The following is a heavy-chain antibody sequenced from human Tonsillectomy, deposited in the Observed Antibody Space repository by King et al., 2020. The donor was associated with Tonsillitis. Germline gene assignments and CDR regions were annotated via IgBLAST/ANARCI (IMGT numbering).Heavy chain of an antibody. D-gene: IGHD3-3*01. J-gene: IGHJ4*02. CDR2: INHSGSP. V-gene: IGHV4-34*01. CDR1: GGSFSTYY. CDR3: ARGSLTIFGVAPHY. Sequence: VQLQQWGAGLLKPSETLSLTCAVYGGSFSTYYWSWIRQPPGKGLEWIGEINHSGSPNYNPSLKSRVTLSVDTSKNQFSLKVSSVTAADTALYYCARGSLTIFGVAPHYWGQGTLVTVSS.